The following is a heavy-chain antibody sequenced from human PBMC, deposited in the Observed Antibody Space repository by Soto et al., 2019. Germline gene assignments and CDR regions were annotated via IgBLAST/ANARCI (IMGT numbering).Heavy chain of an antibody. D-gene: IGHD2-15*01. CDR3: ARAGYSNGGNWFDP. V-gene: IGHV3-33*01. CDR1: GFTFSSYG. CDR2: VWYDGSNK. Sequence: GGSLRLSCAASGFTFSSYGMHWVRQAPGKGLEWVAVVWYDGSNKYYADSVKGRSTISRDNSKNTLYLQMNSLRAEDTAVYYCARAGYSNGGNWFDPWGQGT. J-gene: IGHJ5*02.